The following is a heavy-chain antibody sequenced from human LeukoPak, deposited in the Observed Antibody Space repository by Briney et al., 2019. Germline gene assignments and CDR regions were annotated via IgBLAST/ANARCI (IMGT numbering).Heavy chain of an antibody. CDR1: GVTFSSYS. D-gene: IGHD4-17*01. Sequence: GGSLRLSCAASGVTFSSYSMNWVRQAPGKGLEWVSYISSSSSTIYYADSVKGRFTVSRDNAKNSLYLQMNSLRAEDTAVCYCARDLRPTDYDTGQHWGQGTLVTVSS. J-gene: IGHJ4*02. CDR3: ARDLRPTDYDTGQH. CDR2: ISSSSSTI. V-gene: IGHV3-48*04.